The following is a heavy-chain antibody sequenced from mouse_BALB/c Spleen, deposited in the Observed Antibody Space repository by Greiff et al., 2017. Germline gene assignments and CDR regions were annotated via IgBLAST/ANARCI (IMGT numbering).Heavy chain of an antibody. J-gene: IGHJ1*01. CDR3: ARGRRGYFDV. Sequence: QVQLKQSGAELVRPGSSVKISCKASGYAFSSYWMNWVKQRPGQGLEWIGQIYPGDGDTNYNGKFKGKATLTADKSSSTAYMQLSSLTSEDSAVYYCARGRRGYFDVWGAGTTVTVSS. D-gene: IGHD3-3*01. CDR1: GYAFSSYW. V-gene: IGHV1-80*01. CDR2: IYPGDGDT.